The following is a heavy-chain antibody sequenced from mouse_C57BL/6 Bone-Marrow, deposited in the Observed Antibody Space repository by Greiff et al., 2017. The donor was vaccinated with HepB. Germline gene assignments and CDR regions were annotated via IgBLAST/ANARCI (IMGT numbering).Heavy chain of an antibody. Sequence: EVQLQQSGAELVRPGASVKLSCTASGFNIKDDYMHWVKQRPEQGLEWIGWIDPENGDTEYASKFQGKATITADTSSNTAYLQLSSLTSEDTAVYYCTTGDSNYGYFDVWGTGTTVTVSS. CDR3: TTGDSNYGYFDV. CDR2: IDPENGDT. D-gene: IGHD2-5*01. V-gene: IGHV14-4*01. J-gene: IGHJ1*03. CDR1: GFNIKDDY.